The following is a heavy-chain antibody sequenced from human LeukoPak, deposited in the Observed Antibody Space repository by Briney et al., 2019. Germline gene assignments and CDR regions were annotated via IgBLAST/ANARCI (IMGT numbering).Heavy chain of an antibody. CDR1: GGSISSSSFY. CDR3: ARVSTFDYYGSGSYYLDV. Sequence: PSETLSLTCSVSGGSISSSSFYWGWIRQPPGKGLEWIGSIYYSGSTYYNPSLKSRVTISLDTSKNQFSLKLSSVIAADTAVYYCARVSTFDYYGSGSYYLDVWGQGTTVTVSS. D-gene: IGHD3-10*01. V-gene: IGHV4-39*07. CDR2: IYYSGST. J-gene: IGHJ6*02.